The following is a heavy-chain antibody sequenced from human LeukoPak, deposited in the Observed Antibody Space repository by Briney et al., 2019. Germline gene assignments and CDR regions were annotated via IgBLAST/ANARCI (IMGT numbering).Heavy chain of an antibody. CDR1: GFTLRIYS. V-gene: IGHV3-21*01. D-gene: IGHD1-26*01. CDR2: ISSSSSYI. CDR3: ARDRGNVVGAHGDDY. Sequence: GGSLRLSCAASGFTLRIYSTIWVRQAPGEGRGGVSPISSSSSYIHYADSVKGRFTISRDNAKNSLYLQMNSLRAEDRAVYYCARDRGNVVGAHGDDYWGQGTLVTVSS. J-gene: IGHJ4*02.